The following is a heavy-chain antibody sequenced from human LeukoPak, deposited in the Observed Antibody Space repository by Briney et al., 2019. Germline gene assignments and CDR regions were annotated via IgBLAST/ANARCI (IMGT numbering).Heavy chain of an antibody. CDR1: GFSLSTSGMC. V-gene: IGHV2-70*11. J-gene: IGHJ4*02. D-gene: IGHD6-19*01. CDR3: ARTKPGYSSGWLLDY. Sequence: SGPTLVNPTQTLTLTCTFSGFSLSTSGMCVSWIRQPPGKALEWLARIDWDDDKYYSTSLKTRLTISKDTSKNQVVLTMTNMDPVDTATYYCARTKPGYSSGWLLDYWGQGTLVTVSS. CDR2: IDWDDDK.